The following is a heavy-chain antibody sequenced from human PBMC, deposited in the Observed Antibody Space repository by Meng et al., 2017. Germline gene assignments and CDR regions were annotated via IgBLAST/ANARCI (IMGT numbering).Heavy chain of an antibody. CDR3: ARVPTYYYDSSGYYLFDY. J-gene: IGHJ4*02. CDR1: GGSFMGYY. D-gene: IGHD3-22*01. Sequence: VQLQQWGAGLWKPSETLSLTCAFYGGSFMGYYWSWIRQPPGKGLEWIGEINHSGSTNYNPSLKSRVTISVDTSKNQFSLKLSSVTTADTAVYYCARVPTYYYDSSGYYLFDYWGQGTLVTVSS. V-gene: IGHV4-34*01. CDR2: INHSGST.